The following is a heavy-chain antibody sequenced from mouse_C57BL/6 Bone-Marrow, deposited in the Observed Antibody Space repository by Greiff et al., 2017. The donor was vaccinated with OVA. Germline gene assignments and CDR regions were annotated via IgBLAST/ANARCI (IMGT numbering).Heavy chain of an antibody. CDR1: GFNIKDDY. J-gene: IGHJ1*03. CDR3: TKGGWEGYVDV. Sequence: VQLKQSGAELVRPGASVKLSCTASGFNIKDDYMHWVKQRPEQGLEWIGWIDPENGDTEYASKFQGKATITADTSSNTAYLQLSSLTSEDTAVDYCTKGGWEGYVDVWGTGTTVTVSS. D-gene: IGHD3-3*01. V-gene: IGHV14-4*01. CDR2: IDPENGDT.